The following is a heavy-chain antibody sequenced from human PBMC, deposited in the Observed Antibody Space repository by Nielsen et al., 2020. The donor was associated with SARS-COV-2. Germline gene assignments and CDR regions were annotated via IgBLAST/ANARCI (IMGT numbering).Heavy chain of an antibody. CDR3: ARGPGINSGHYHFDY. V-gene: IGHV3-11*05. Sequence: VGSLRLSCAASVFSFSAYYMSWIRQAPGKGLEWVSYMSSTKNYIDHADSVKGRFAISRDNAKSSVYLQMNSLRAEDTAVYYCARGPGINSGHYHFDYWGQGTLVTVSS. J-gene: IGHJ4*02. CDR2: MSSTKNYI. CDR1: VFSFSAYY. D-gene: IGHD3-22*01.